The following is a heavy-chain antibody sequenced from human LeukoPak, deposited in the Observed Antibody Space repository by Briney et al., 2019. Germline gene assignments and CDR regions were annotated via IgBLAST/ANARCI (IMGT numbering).Heavy chain of an antibody. Sequence: GGSLTLSCSASGFTFTSYAMHWVRQAPGKELEYVSAIDISGGSTYYADPVKGRFTLSRDNSKNTLYLQMSTLRAEDTAVYYCVKGQMDYWGQGTLVTVSS. V-gene: IGHV3-64D*06. CDR1: GFTFTSYA. J-gene: IGHJ4*02. CDR3: VKGQMDY. CDR2: IDISGGST. D-gene: IGHD5-24*01.